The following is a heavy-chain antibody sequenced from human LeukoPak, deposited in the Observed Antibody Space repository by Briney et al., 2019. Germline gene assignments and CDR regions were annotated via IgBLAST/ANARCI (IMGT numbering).Heavy chain of an antibody. D-gene: IGHD2-2*01. CDR2: IIPIFGIA. J-gene: IGHJ3*02. CDR1: GGTFSSYT. CDR3: ASPRALYCSSTSCQAANGAFDI. Sequence: GASVKVSCKASGGTFSSYTISWVRQAPGQGLEWMGRIIPIFGIANYAQKFQGRVTITADKSTSTAYMELSSLRSEDTAVYYCASPRALYCSSTSCQAANGAFDIWGQGTMVTVSS. V-gene: IGHV1-69*02.